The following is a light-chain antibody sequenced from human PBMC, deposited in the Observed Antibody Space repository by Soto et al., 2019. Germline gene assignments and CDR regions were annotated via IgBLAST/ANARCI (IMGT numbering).Light chain of an antibody. CDR2: DAS. Sequence: EIVLTQSPATLSLSPGERATLSCRASQSVSSYLAWYQQKPGQAPRLLIYDASNRATGIPARFSGSGSGTDFTLTISSLEPEDFAVYYCQQRINWPPEVTFGGGTKV. CDR3: QQRINWPPEVT. J-gene: IGKJ4*01. CDR1: QSVSSY. V-gene: IGKV3-11*01.